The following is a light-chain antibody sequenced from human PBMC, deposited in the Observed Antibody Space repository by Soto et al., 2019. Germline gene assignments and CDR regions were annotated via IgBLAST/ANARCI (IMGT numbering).Light chain of an antibody. CDR3: QQPNTGPWT. CDR2: DAS. CDR1: QSVSTY. V-gene: IGKV3-11*01. J-gene: IGKJ1*01. Sequence: EIVLTQSPATLSLSPGERATLSCRASQSVSTYLAWYQQKPGQAPRLLIYDASNRATGIPARFSGSGSGTDFTLTTSSLGPEDFAVNYGQQPNTGPWTLGKGTKVKIK.